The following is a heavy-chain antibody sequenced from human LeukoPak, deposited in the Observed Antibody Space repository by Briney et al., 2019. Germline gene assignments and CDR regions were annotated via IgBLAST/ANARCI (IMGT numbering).Heavy chain of an antibody. V-gene: IGHV3-21*01. Sequence: GGSLRLSCAASGFTFSSYSMNWVRQAPGKGLEWVSSISSSSSYIYYADSVKGRFTISRDNAKNSLYLQMNSLRAEDTAVYYCARRGFGSINYFDYWGQGTLVTVSS. D-gene: IGHD1-26*01. CDR1: GFTFSSYS. CDR3: ARRGFGSINYFDY. CDR2: ISSSSSYI. J-gene: IGHJ4*02.